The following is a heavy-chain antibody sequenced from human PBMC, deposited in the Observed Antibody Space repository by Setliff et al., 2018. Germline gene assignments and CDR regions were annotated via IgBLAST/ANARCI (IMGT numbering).Heavy chain of an antibody. Sequence: PSETLSLTCTVSGGSISSSSYYWGWIRQPPGKGLEWIGSIYYSGSTYYNPSLKSRVTISVDTSKNQFSLKLSSVAAADTAVYYCARSVVVIAYDAFDIWGQGTTVTVSS. J-gene: IGHJ3*02. V-gene: IGHV4-39*01. CDR1: GGSISSSSYY. D-gene: IGHD2-21*01. CDR3: ARSVVVIAYDAFDI. CDR2: IYYSGST.